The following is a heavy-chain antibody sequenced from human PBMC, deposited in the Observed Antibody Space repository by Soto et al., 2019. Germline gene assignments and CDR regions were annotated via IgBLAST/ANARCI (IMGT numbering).Heavy chain of an antibody. CDR2: FDPEDGET. CDR1: GYTLTELS. CDR3: ATHDPTSSSWFDP. J-gene: IGHJ5*02. Sequence: ASVKVSCKVSGYTLTELSMHWVRQAPGKGLEWMGGFDPEDGETIYAQKFQGRVTMTEDTSTDTAYMELSRLRSEDSAVYYCATHDPTSSSWFDPWGQGTLVTVSS. D-gene: IGHD1-1*01. V-gene: IGHV1-24*01.